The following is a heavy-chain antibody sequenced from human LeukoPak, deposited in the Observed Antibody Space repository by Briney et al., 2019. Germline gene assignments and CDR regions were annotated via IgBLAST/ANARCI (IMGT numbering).Heavy chain of an antibody. V-gene: IGHV3-15*01. D-gene: IGHD6-19*01. CDR3: TTGYQWLAYYYYYGMDV. Sequence: GGSLRLSCAASGFTFSNAWMSWVRQAPGKGLEWVGRIKSKTDGGTTGYAAPVKGRFTISRDDSKNTLYLQMNSLKTEDTAVYYCTTGYQWLAYYYYYGMDVWGQGTTVTVSS. CDR1: GFTFSNAW. CDR2: IKSKTDGGTT. J-gene: IGHJ6*02.